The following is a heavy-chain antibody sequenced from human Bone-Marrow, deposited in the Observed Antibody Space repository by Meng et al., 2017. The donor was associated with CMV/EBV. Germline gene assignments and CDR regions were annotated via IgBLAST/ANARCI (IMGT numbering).Heavy chain of an antibody. CDR1: GFTFSSYA. D-gene: IGHD2-2*01. CDR3: ARALPSTIVVVPAAIESGRDYYYYGMDV. CDR2: ISYDGSNK. V-gene: IGHV3-30-3*01. J-gene: IGHJ6*02. Sequence: GGSLRLSCAASGFTFSSYAMHWVRQAPGKGLEWVAVISYDGSNKYYADSVKGRFTISRDNSKNTLYLQMNSLRAEDTAVYYCARALPSTIVVVPAAIESGRDYYYYGMDVWGQGTTVTVSS.